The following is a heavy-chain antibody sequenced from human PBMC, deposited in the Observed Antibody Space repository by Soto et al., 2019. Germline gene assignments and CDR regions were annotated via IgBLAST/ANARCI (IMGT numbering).Heavy chain of an antibody. D-gene: IGHD3-3*01. CDR3: ARVRDWFDP. V-gene: IGHV4-4*02. Sequence: PSETLSLTCAVSGGSVSSSNCWSWVRQPPGKGLEWIGEIDHSGYTNYNPSLKSRVTISVDTSKNQFSLRLTSVTAADTAVYYCARVRDWFDPWGQGTLVTVSS. CDR2: IDHSGYT. CDR1: GGSVSSSNC. J-gene: IGHJ5*02.